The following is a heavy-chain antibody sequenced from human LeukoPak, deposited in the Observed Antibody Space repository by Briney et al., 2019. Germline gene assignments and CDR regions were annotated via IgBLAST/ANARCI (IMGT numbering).Heavy chain of an antibody. CDR3: ARDDGITFGGVIVISGSLDY. V-gene: IGHV1-18*01. J-gene: IGHJ4*02. D-gene: IGHD3-16*02. Sequence: ASVKVSCKASGYTFTSYGISWVRQAPGQGLEWMGWISAYNGNTNYAQKLQGRVTMTTDTSTSTAYIELRSLRSDDTAVYYCARDDGITFGGVIVISGSLDYWGQGTLVTVSS. CDR2: ISAYNGNT. CDR1: GYTFTSYG.